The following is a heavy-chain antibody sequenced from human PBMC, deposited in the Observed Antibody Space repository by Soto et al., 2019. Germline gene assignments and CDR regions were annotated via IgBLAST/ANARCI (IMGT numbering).Heavy chain of an antibody. V-gene: IGHV4-34*01. J-gene: IGHJ4*02. CDR3: ARSGGPVEPGIAVAGTRYYFDY. CDR1: GGSFSGYY. Sequence: QVQLQQWGAGLLKPSETLSLTCAVYGGSFSGYYWSWIRQPPGKGLEWIGEINHSGSTNYNPSLKRRVTISVDTSKNQFSLKLSSVTAADTAVYYCARSGGPVEPGIAVAGTRYYFDYWGQGTLVTVSS. CDR2: INHSGST. D-gene: IGHD6-19*01.